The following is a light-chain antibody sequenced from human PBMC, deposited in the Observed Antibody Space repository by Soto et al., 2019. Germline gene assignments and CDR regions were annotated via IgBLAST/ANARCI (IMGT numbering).Light chain of an antibody. V-gene: IGKV3-15*01. Sequence: ETVMTQSPATLSVSRGERATLSCRASQSISRNLAWYQQKPGQAPRLLIYGASTRATGIPARFSGRGSGTEFSLTISSLQSEDFAVYYCQQYGSSLLTFGGGTKVEIK. CDR3: QQYGSSLLT. J-gene: IGKJ4*01. CDR2: GAS. CDR1: QSISRN.